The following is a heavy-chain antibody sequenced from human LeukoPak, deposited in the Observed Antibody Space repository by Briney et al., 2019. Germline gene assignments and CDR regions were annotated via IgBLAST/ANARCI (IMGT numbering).Heavy chain of an antibody. CDR1: GGTFSSYA. Sequence: ASVKVSCKASGGTFSSYAISWVRQAPGQGPEWMGGIIPIFGTANYAQKFQGRVTITADESTSTAYMELSSLRSEDTAVYYCAGRLTRYCSSTSCGGNYYYYMDVWGKGTTVTVSS. CDR2: IIPIFGTA. J-gene: IGHJ6*03. CDR3: AGRLTRYCSSTSCGGNYYYYMDV. D-gene: IGHD2-2*01. V-gene: IGHV1-69*13.